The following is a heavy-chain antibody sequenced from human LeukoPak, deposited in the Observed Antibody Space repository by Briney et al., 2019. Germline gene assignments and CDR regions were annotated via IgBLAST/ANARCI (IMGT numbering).Heavy chain of an antibody. CDR3: AKYPGGINRWFDP. Sequence: SETLSLTCIVSGGSINGYYWSWIRQPPGKGLEWIGYIHHSGSAYYNPSLWSRVTISVDMSKNQFSLTLSSVTAADTAVYYCAKYPGGINRWFDPWGQGTLVTVSS. CDR1: GGSINGYY. V-gene: IGHV4-59*01. CDR2: IHHSGSA. D-gene: IGHD2-2*01. J-gene: IGHJ5*02.